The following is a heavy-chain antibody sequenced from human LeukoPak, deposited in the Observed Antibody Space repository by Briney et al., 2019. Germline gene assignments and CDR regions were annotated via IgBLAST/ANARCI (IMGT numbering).Heavy chain of an antibody. CDR1: GITLSNYG. CDR3: AKRGVVIRVILVGFHKEAYYFDS. CDR2: MSDSGGST. V-gene: IGHV3-23*01. D-gene: IGHD3-22*01. J-gene: IGHJ4*02. Sequence: GGSLRLSCAVSGITLSNYGMSWVRQAPGKGLEWVAGMSDSGGSTNYADSVKGRFTISRDNPKNTLYLQMNSLRAEATAVYFCAKRGVVIRVILVGFHKEAYYFDSWGQGALVTVSS.